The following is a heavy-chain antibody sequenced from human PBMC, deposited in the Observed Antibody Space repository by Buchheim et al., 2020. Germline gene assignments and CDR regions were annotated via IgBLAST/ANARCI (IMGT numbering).Heavy chain of an antibody. J-gene: IGHJ4*02. V-gene: IGHV3-30*18. CDR1: GFTFSSYG. D-gene: IGHD4-17*01. Sequence: QVQLVESGGGVVQPGRSLRLSCAASGFTFSSYGMHWVRQAPGKGLEWVAVISYDGSNKYYADSVKGRFTISRDNSKNTLYLQMNSLRAEDTAVYYCAKDIDYGDLLAPPEAFDYWGQGTL. CDR2: ISYDGSNK. CDR3: AKDIDYGDLLAPPEAFDY.